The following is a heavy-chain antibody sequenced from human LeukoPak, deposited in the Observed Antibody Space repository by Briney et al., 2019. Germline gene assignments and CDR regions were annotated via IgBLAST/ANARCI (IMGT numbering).Heavy chain of an antibody. J-gene: IGHJ4*02. CDR3: ARDLRGYYDSSGYYYVVYFDY. CDR2: IYHSGST. D-gene: IGHD3-22*01. V-gene: IGHV4-38-2*02. CDR1: GYSISSGYY. Sequence: KTSETLSLTCTVSGYSISSGYYWGWIRPPPGKGLEWIGSIYHSGSTYYNPSLKSRVTISVDTSKNQFSLKLSSVTAADTAVYYCARDLRGYYDSSGYYYVVYFDYWGQGTLVTASS.